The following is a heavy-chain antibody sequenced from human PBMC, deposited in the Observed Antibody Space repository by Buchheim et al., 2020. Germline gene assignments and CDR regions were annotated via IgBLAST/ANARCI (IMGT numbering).Heavy chain of an antibody. J-gene: IGHJ5*02. CDR2: ISSSGTTI. D-gene: IGHD4-23*01. CDR1: GFTFSSYS. CDR3: ARLYGGGWFDP. V-gene: IGHV3-48*01. Sequence: EVQLVESGGGLEQPGGSLRLSCAGSGFTFSSYSMNWVRQAPGKGLEWVSYISSSGTTIYYADSLKGRFTVSRDNAKNLLYLQMDSLRAEDTAVYYCARLYGGGWFDPWGQGTL.